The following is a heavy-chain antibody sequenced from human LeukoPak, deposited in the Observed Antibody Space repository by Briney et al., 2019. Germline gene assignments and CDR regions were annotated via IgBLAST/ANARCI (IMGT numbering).Heavy chain of an antibody. J-gene: IGHJ5*02. D-gene: IGHD3-22*01. CDR3: ARRYYHSSEFDP. CDR2: IYPTDSTT. V-gene: IGHV5-51*01. Sequence: GESLKISCKASGYGFSNYWIGWVRQLPGKGLEWMGFIYPTDSTTRYSPSFQGQVTFSADKSISTAYLQWSSLKASDTAIYYCARRYYHSSEFDPWGQGTLVTVSS. CDR1: GYGFSNYW.